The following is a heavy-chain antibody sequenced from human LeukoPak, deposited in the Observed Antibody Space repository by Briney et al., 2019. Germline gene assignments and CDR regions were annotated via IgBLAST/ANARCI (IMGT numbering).Heavy chain of an antibody. D-gene: IGHD6-13*01. CDR2: IWYGGSNK. J-gene: IGHJ4*02. CDR1: GFTFSSYG. V-gene: IGHV3-33*01. Sequence: GGSLRLSCAASGFTFSSYGMHWVRQAPGKGLEWVAVIWYGGSNKYYADSVKGRFTISRDNSKNTLYLQMNSLRAEDTAVYYCARSPYSSSWYEDYWGQGTLVTVSS. CDR3: ARSPYSSSWYEDY.